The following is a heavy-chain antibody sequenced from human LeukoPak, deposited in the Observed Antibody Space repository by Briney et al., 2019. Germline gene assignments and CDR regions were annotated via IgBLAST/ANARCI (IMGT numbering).Heavy chain of an antibody. Sequence: PSETLSLTCTVSGGSISSSSYYWGWIRQPPGKGLEWIGSIYYSGSTYYNPSLKSRVTISVDTSKNQFSLKLSSVTAADTAVYYCARAAPNTWITMIVGTNNWFDPWGQGTLVTVSS. V-gene: IGHV4-39*07. CDR1: GGSISSSSYY. J-gene: IGHJ5*02. CDR2: IYYSGST. D-gene: IGHD3-22*01. CDR3: ARAAPNTWITMIVGTNNWFDP.